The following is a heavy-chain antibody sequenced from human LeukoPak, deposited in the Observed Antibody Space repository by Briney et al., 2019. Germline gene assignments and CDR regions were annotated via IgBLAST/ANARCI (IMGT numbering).Heavy chain of an antibody. Sequence: ASVKVSCKASGYTFTSYGISWVRQAPGQGLEWMGWISAYNGNTNYAQKLQGRVTMTTDTSTSTAYMELRSLRSDDTAVYYCARRVNNDYGDYGWFDPWGQGTLVIVSS. D-gene: IGHD4-17*01. V-gene: IGHV1-18*01. CDR2: ISAYNGNT. CDR1: GYTFTSYG. J-gene: IGHJ5*02. CDR3: ARRVNNDYGDYGWFDP.